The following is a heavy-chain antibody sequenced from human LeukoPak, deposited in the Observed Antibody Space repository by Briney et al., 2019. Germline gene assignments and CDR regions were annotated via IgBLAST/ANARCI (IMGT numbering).Heavy chain of an antibody. Sequence: SETLSLTCTVSGGSISSGSYYWSWIRQPPGKGLEWIGYIYYSGSINYNPSLKSRVTISVDTSKNQFSLKLSSVTAADTAVYYCARGGRWLQPTILDYWGQGTLVTVSS. CDR3: ARGGRWLQPTILDY. CDR2: IYYSGSI. J-gene: IGHJ4*02. D-gene: IGHD5-24*01. CDR1: GGSISSGSYY. V-gene: IGHV4-61*01.